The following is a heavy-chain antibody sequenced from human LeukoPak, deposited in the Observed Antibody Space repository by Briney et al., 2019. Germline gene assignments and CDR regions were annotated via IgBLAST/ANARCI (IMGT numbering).Heavy chain of an antibody. J-gene: IGHJ5*02. CDR3: ARGGYYGSGNDFRFDP. CDR1: GGSISSYY. CDR2: IYYSGST. V-gene: IGHV4-59*01. D-gene: IGHD3-10*01. Sequence: SETLSLTCTVSGGSISSYYWSWVRQPPGKGLEWIGYIYYSGSTNYNPSLKSRVTISVDTSKNQFSLKLTSVTAADTAVYFCARGGYYGSGNDFRFDPWGQGTLVTVSS.